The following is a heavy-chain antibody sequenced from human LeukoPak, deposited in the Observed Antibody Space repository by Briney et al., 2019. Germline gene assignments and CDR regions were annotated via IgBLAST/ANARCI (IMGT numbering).Heavy chain of an antibody. Sequence: SETLSLTCAVYGGSFSGYYWSWIRQPPGKGLEWIGEINHGGSTNYNPSLKSRVTISVDTSKNQFSLKLSSVTAADTAVYYCARGRGYCSSTSCYPSYYYYYGMDVWGQGTTVTVSS. V-gene: IGHV4-34*01. D-gene: IGHD2-2*01. CDR3: ARGRGYCSSTSCYPSYYYYYGMDV. CDR2: INHGGST. CDR1: GGSFSGYY. J-gene: IGHJ6*02.